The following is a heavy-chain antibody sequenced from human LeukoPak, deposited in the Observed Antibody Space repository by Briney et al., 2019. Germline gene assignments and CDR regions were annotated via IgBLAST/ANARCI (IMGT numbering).Heavy chain of an antibody. CDR2: IDASGGAT. Sequence: GESLRLSCAASGFTFNNYAMYWVRQAPGKGLEWVSSIDASGGATYYADSVKGRFTISRDNSKNTFYLQMNSLRAEDMAVYYCAKGAYDYIEMGYFDYWGQGTLVTVSS. CDR1: GFTFNNYA. J-gene: IGHJ4*02. D-gene: IGHD5-12*01. V-gene: IGHV3-23*01. CDR3: AKGAYDYIEMGYFDY.